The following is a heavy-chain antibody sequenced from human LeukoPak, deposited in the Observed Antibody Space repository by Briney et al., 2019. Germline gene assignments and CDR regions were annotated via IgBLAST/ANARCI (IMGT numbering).Heavy chain of an antibody. Sequence: GGSLRLSCAASGFTFDDYGMSWVRQAPGKGLEWASGINWHGGSTGYADSVKGRFTISRDNAKNSLYLQMNSLRAEDTALYYCARAYGSSSFFDYWGQGTLVTVSS. V-gene: IGHV3-20*04. J-gene: IGHJ4*02. CDR2: INWHGGST. CDR3: ARAYGSSSFFDY. CDR1: GFTFDDYG. D-gene: IGHD6-6*01.